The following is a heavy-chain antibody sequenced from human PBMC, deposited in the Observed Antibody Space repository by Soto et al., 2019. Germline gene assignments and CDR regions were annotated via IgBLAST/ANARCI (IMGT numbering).Heavy chain of an antibody. CDR3: ARVIYFITEAVGGIDD. CDR2: ISWNSGTI. Sequence: EVQLVESGGGLVQPGRSLRLSCAASGFTFDDNAMHWVRQSPGKGLEWVSGISWNSGTIAYADSVKGRFTISRDNAKNSLYLQMNRLRVEDTPLYYCARVIYFITEAVGGIDDWGQGTLVTVSS. D-gene: IGHD3-22*01. CDR1: GFTFDDNA. V-gene: IGHV3-9*01. J-gene: IGHJ4*02.